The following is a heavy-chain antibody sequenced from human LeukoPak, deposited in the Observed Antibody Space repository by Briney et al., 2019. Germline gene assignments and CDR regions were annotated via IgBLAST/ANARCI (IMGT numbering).Heavy chain of an antibody. CDR1: GGSISSYS. Sequence: SETLSLTCTASGGSISSYSWSWIRQPPGKGLEWIGYIYYSGSTNYNASLKSRVTISVDTSKNQFSLKLRFVTAADTAVYYCARHDYDYVRGSYIFDFWGQGTLVTVSS. CDR3: ARHDYDYVRGSYIFDF. V-gene: IGHV4-59*08. CDR2: IYYSGST. J-gene: IGHJ4*02. D-gene: IGHD3-16*01.